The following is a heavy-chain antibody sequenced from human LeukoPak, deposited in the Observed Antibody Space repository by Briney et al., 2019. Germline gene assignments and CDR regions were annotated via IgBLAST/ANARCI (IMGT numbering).Heavy chain of an antibody. CDR2: ISPSGTVI. D-gene: IGHD3-10*01. J-gene: IGHJ4*02. CDR3: ARDYYC. Sequence: PGGSLTLSCSASGFTFTDYYMSWLAQAPGKGLEWVSYISPSGTVIYYGDSVKGRFTNPRDNAKKSLYLHMNSLKAAATAVYYTARDYYCWGQGALVTASS. CDR1: GFTFTDYY. V-gene: IGHV3-11*01.